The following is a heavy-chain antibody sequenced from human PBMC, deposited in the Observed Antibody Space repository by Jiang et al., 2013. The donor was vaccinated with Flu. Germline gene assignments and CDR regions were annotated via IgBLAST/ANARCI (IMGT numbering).Heavy chain of an antibody. CDR1: GGSISSSSYY. V-gene: IGHV4-39*01. D-gene: IGHD2-8*01. Sequence: LVKPSETLSLTCNVSGGSISSSSYYWGWIRQPPGKGLEWIGSIYFSGSTYYNPSLKSRVAIFVDTSKNQFSLNLSSVTAADTAVYYCARRYCTNGVCYRSYFDYWGQGTLVTVSS. J-gene: IGHJ4*02. CDR2: IYFSGST. CDR3: ARRYCTNGVCYRSYFDY.